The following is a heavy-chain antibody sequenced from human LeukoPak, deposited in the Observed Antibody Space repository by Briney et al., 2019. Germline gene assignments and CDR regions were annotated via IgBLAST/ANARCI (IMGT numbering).Heavy chain of an antibody. D-gene: IGHD6-19*01. J-gene: IGHJ4*02. CDR1: GFNFRSYA. V-gene: IGHV3-23*01. Sequence: GGSLRLSCAASGFNFRSYAMSWVRQAPGKGLEWVSTVTGGAVATYYADSVRGRHTISRDNSKNTLYLQMNSLRAEDTAVYYCARDSPLKGYNSGWATNSFDFWGQGTLVTVPS. CDR2: VTGGAVAT. CDR3: ARDSPLKGYNSGWATNSFDF.